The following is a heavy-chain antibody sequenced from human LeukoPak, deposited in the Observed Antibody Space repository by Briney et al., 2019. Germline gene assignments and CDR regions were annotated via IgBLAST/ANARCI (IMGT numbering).Heavy chain of an antibody. J-gene: IGHJ5*02. V-gene: IGHV6-1*01. CDR1: GDSVSNNIAT. Sequence: SQTLSLTCAISGDSVSNNIATWNWIRQSPSRGLEWLGRTYYRSKWYNDYAVSVKSRITINPDTSKNQFSLQLNSVTPEDTAVYYCAREWSQWLGANWFVPWGQGTLVTVSS. CDR2: TYYRSKWYN. D-gene: IGHD6-19*01. CDR3: AREWSQWLGANWFVP.